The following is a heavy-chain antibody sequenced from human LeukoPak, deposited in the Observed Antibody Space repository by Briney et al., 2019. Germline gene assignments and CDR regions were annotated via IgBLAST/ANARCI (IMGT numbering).Heavy chain of an antibody. Sequence: PSETLSLTCTVSGGSISSYYWSWIRQPAGKGLEWIGRIYTSGSTNYNPSLKSRVTMSVDTSKNQFSLKLSSVTAADTAVYYCARLVVTAPNYYYYGMDVWGQGTTVTVSS. CDR3: ARLVVTAPNYYYYGMDV. V-gene: IGHV4-4*07. J-gene: IGHJ6*02. D-gene: IGHD2-21*02. CDR2: IYTSGST. CDR1: GGSISSYY.